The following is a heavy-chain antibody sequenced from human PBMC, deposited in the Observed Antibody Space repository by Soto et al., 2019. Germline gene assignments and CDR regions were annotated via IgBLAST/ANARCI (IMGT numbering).Heavy chain of an antibody. CDR2: IIPIFGTA. V-gene: IGHV1-69*13. CDR3: ARVGLRLGEVSFGRGAFDI. CDR1: GGTFSIYA. J-gene: IGHJ3*02. Sequence: GASVKVSCRASGGTFSIYAISWVRQAPGQGLEWMGGIIPIFGTANYAQKFQGRVTIPAYESTTTAYMELSSLRAEDTAVYYCARVGLRLGEVSFGRGAFDISGQGTMVTVSS. D-gene: IGHD3-16*02.